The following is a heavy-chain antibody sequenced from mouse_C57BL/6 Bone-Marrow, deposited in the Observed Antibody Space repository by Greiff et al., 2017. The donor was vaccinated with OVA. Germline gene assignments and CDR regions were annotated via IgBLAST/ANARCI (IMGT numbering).Heavy chain of an antibody. CDR3: ARGDYDSYYWYLDV. D-gene: IGHD2-4*01. Sequence: QVQLQQSGAELVRPGTSVKVSCTASGYAFTNYLIDWVKQRPGQGLEWIGVINPGSGGTNYNEKFQGKATLTADKSSSTAYMQLSSLTSADSAVYFCARGDYDSYYWYLDVWGTGTTVTVSS. CDR1: GYAFTNYL. J-gene: IGHJ1*03. CDR2: INPGSGGT. V-gene: IGHV1-54*01.